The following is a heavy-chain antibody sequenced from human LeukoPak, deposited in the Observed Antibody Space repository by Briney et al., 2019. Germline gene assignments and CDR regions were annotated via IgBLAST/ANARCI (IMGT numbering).Heavy chain of an antibody. Sequence: ASVKVSCKASGYTFTSYDINWVRQATGQGLEWMGYMNPNSGNTVYAQKFQGRVTMTRDISISTAYMELSSLRSEDTAVYYCAKVPRELTGKWGQGTLVTVSS. CDR2: MNPNSGNT. CDR3: AKVPRELTGK. V-gene: IGHV1-8*01. CDR1: GYTFTSYD. D-gene: IGHD7-27*01. J-gene: IGHJ4*02.